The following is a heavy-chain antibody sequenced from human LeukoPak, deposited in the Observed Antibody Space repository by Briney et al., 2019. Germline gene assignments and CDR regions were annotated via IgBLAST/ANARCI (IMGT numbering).Heavy chain of an antibody. V-gene: IGHV5-51*01. Sequence: GESLKISFKGSGYRFTSYWIGWVRQMPGKGVEWMGIIYPGDSDTRYSPSFQGQVTISAEKSISNAYLQWSSLKASDTAMYYCARHEASHCSGGSCYYSLDYWGQGTLVTVSS. CDR2: IYPGDSDT. CDR1: GYRFTSYW. D-gene: IGHD2-15*01. J-gene: IGHJ4*02. CDR3: ARHEASHCSGGSCYYSLDY.